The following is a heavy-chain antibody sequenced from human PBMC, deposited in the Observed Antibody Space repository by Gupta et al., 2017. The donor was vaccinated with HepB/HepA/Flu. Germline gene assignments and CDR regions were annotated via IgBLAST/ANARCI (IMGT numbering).Heavy chain of an antibody. CDR1: GFTFSNYW. V-gene: IGHV3-74*01. J-gene: IGHJ4*02. D-gene: IGHD1-1*01. CDR2: IKTDGTTI. Sequence: EVQLVESGGGLVQPGGSLRLSCAASGFTFSNYWMHWVRQAPGKGPVWVSRIKTDGTTINYADSGKGRFTISRDNAKNTVYLQMNTLGVDDTAVYYCVRAHGEGHTNGMGFDSWGQGTLVTVSS. CDR3: VRAHGEGHTNGMGFDS.